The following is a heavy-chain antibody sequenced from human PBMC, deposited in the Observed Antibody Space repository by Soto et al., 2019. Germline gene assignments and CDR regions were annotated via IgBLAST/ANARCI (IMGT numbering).Heavy chain of an antibody. CDR1: GFSLTTDGVG. D-gene: IGHD1-1*01. CDR2: IYWDDDK. CDR3: AHRAGLQGNWNGGYFDF. J-gene: IGHJ4*02. Sequence: QITLEESGPTRVKPTQTLTLTCTFSGFSLTTDGVGVGWVRQPPGKALERLALIYWDDDKRYSPSLGSRLTITKDTSRNQVALTTTNMDPVDTATYYCAHRAGLQGNWNGGYFDFWGQGALVTVSS. V-gene: IGHV2-5*02.